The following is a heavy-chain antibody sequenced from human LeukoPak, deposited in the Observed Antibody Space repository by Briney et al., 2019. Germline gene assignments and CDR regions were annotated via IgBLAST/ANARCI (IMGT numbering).Heavy chain of an antibody. D-gene: IGHD1-14*01. CDR3: AGNRYYFDY. Sequence: SETLSLTCTVSGGSISTYHWSWIRQPPGQGPEWIGYIFNIGSTNYNPSLKSRVTISVDTSKNQLSLKLSSVTAADTAVYYCAGNRYYFDYWGQGTLVTVSS. CDR1: GGSISTYH. J-gene: IGHJ4*02. CDR2: IFNIGST. V-gene: IGHV4-59*01.